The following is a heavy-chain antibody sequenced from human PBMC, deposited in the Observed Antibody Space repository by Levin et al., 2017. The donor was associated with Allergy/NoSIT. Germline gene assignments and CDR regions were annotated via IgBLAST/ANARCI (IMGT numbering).Heavy chain of an antibody. D-gene: IGHD3-3*01. Sequence: ASVKVSCKASGGTFSSYAISWVRQAPGQGLEWMGGIIPIFGTANYAQKFQGRVTITADKSTSTAYMELSSLRSEDTAVYYCARGRPYYDFWSGYYGWGQGTLVTVSS. CDR1: GGTFSSYA. CDR3: ARGRPYYDFWSGYYG. CDR2: IIPIFGTA. V-gene: IGHV1-69*06. J-gene: IGHJ4*02.